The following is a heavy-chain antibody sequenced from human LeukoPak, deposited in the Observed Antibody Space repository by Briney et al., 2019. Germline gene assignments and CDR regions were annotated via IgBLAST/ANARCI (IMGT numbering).Heavy chain of an antibody. CDR2: IWYDGSNK. J-gene: IGHJ6*02. CDR1: GFTFSSYG. Sequence: PGGSLRLSCAASGFTFSSYGMHWVRQAPGKGLEWVSVIWYDGSNKYYADSVKGRFTISRDNSKTTLYLQMNSLRAEDTAVYYCARVSCSGGSCYSLALLHYFGMDVWGQGTTVTVSS. D-gene: IGHD2-15*01. CDR3: ARVSCSGGSCYSLALLHYFGMDV. V-gene: IGHV3-33*01.